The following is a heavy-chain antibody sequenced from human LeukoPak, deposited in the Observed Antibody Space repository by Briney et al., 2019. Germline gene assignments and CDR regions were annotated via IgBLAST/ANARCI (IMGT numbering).Heavy chain of an antibody. Sequence: GGSLILSCTASGFTFSNAGMNWVRQAPAKGLQWVGRIKTKNEGGTTDYAAPAKGSFTISRDDSKNALFLQMDSLKLDDTAMYYCTTEFKELGSFFYFYYMDVWGTGTTVTISS. D-gene: IGHD3-10*01. CDR1: GFTFSNAG. J-gene: IGHJ6*03. CDR3: TTEFKELGSFFYFYYMDV. V-gene: IGHV3-15*01. CDR2: IKTKNEGGTT.